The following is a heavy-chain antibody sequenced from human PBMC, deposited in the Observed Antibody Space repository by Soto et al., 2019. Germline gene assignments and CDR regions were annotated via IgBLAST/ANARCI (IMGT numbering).Heavy chain of an antibody. CDR2: ISSSSSVI. V-gene: IGHV3-48*01. D-gene: IGHD7-27*01. Sequence: EVQLVESGGGLVQPGGSLRLSCATSGFILSDCAMNWVRKDPVKGLEWVSYISSSSSVIDYADSVKGRFTVSRDNARNSLYLQMNSLRAEDTAVYYCARDLSWGSNWYYYMDVWGKGTTVTVSS. CDR3: ARDLSWGSNWYYYMDV. CDR1: GFILSDCA. J-gene: IGHJ6*03.